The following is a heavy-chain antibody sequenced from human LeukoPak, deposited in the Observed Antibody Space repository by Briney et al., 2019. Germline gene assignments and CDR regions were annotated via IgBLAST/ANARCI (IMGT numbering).Heavy chain of an antibody. CDR2: IYYSGST. V-gene: IGHV4-39*07. D-gene: IGHD2-2*01. CDR1: GGSISSSSYY. J-gene: IGHJ4*02. Sequence: PSETLSLTCTVSGGSISSSSYYWGWIRQPPGKGLEWIVSIYYSGSTYYNPSLKSRVTISVDTSKNQFSLKLSSVTAADTAVYYCARERPRYCSSTSCYGDYWGQGTLVTVSS. CDR3: ARERPRYCSSTSCYGDY.